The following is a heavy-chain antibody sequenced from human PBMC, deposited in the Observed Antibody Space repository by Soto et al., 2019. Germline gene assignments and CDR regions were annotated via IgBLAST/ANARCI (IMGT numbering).Heavy chain of an antibody. CDR3: ARSTYFDILTGSYYYYAMDV. CDR1: GFTVGSNY. V-gene: IGHV3-53*01. J-gene: IGHJ6*02. D-gene: IGHD3-9*01. Sequence: LRLSCAASGFTVGSNYMSWVRQAPGKGLEWVSVIYSEGTPYYADSVKDRFTISRENSNNTLYLHMNNLRAEDTAVYYCARSTYFDILTGSYYYYAMDVSGQGTTIT. CDR2: IYSEGTP.